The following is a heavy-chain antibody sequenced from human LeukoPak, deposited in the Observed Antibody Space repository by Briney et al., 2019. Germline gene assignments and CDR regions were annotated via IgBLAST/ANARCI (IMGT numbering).Heavy chain of an antibody. CDR3: ARGRAGRYGMDV. CDR1: GYTFTGYY. J-gene: IGHJ6*02. D-gene: IGHD1-26*01. CDR2: INPNSGGT. V-gene: IGHV1-2*02. Sequence: ASVKVSCKASGYTFTGYYMHWVRQAPGQGLEWMGWINPNSGGTNYAQKFQGRVTMTRDTSISTAYMELSSLRSEDTAVYYCARGRAGRYGMDVWGQGTTVTVSS.